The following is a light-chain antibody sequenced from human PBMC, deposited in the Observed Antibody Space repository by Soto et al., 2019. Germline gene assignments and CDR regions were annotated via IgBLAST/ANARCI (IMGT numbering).Light chain of an antibody. CDR3: QQYGSSPTT. J-gene: IGKJ1*01. CDR1: QTVLNNY. V-gene: IGKV3-20*01. CDR2: GAS. Sequence: EIVLTQSPGTLSLSPGERATLSCRASQTVLNNYLTWYQQKPGQAPRRLIFGASIRATGIPARFSGSGSGTDFTLTISRLEPEDFAVYYCQQYGSSPTTFGQGTKVDIK.